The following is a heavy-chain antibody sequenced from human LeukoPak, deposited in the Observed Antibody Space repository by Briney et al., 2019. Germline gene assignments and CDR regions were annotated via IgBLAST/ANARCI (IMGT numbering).Heavy chain of an antibody. Sequence: SETLSLTCIFSGGSINSHYWSWIRQPPGKGLEWIGDIHYTGTTKYNPSVKSRVTISIDTSKIQFSLELSSVTATDTAVYFCATNRVGTYDRPFDIWGQGTMVTASS. CDR2: IHYTGTT. V-gene: IGHV4-59*08. CDR1: GGSINSHY. J-gene: IGHJ3*02. CDR3: ATNRVGTYDRPFDI. D-gene: IGHD1-26*01.